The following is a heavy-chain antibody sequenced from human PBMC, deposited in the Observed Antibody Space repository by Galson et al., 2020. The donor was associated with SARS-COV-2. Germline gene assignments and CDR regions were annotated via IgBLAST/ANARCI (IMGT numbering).Heavy chain of an antibody. CDR1: GFTFSSYG. Sequence: GESLKISCAASGFTFSSYGMHWVRQAPGKGLEWVAVIWYDGSNKYYADSVKGRFTISRDNSKNTLYLQMNSLRAEDTAVYYCARERSLIGGNSFLFYYGMDVWGQGTTVTVSS. J-gene: IGHJ6*02. D-gene: IGHD2-21*02. V-gene: IGHV3-33*01. CDR2: IWYDGSNK. CDR3: ARERSLIGGNSFLFYYGMDV.